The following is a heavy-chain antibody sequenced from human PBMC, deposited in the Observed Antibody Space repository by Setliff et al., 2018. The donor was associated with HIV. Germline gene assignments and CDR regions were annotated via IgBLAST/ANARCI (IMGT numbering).Heavy chain of an antibody. Sequence: SETLSLTCAVSGGSMRSSGYSWTWIRQAPGKGLEWVGYIYYNGNAYYNPSLKGRVTISLDTSRTHFSLKVNSVTAADTAIYFCARGGPTVAYAVDVWGQGTTVTVSS. CDR1: GGSMRSSGYS. CDR2: IYYNGNA. V-gene: IGHV4-30-2*01. D-gene: IGHD4-17*01. CDR3: ARGGPTVAYAVDV. J-gene: IGHJ6*02.